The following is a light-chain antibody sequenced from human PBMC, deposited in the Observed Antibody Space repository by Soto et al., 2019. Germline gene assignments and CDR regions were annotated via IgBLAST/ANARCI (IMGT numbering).Light chain of an antibody. CDR3: QQRNTWPPIT. CDR1: QSVRTY. CDR2: DAS. V-gene: IGKV3-11*01. J-gene: IGKJ5*01. Sequence: ETGMTQSPGTLSVSLGERATVSCRASQSVRTYLAWYQVKPGQAPRLLIYDASRRASGVPARFSGSGSGTDFTLTISSLEPEDFALYYCQQRNTWPPITFGQGTRLEIK.